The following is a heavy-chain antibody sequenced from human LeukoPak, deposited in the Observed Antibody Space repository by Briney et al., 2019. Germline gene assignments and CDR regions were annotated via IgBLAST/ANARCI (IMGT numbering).Heavy chain of an antibody. CDR2: ISSGGGST. V-gene: IGHV3-23*01. CDR1: GFTFSNYA. D-gene: IGHD4-23*01. Sequence: GGSLRLSCAASGFTFSNYAMNWVRQAPGKGLEWVSAISSGGGSTYYADSVKGRFTISRDNPKNTLYVQMNSLRAEDTAVYYCARGRGADYGGNSGYFDYWGQGTLVTVSS. CDR3: ARGRGADYGGNSGYFDY. J-gene: IGHJ4*02.